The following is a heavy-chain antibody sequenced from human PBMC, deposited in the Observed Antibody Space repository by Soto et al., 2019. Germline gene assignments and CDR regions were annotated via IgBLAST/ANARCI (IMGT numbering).Heavy chain of an antibody. CDR2: INAASGDT. V-gene: IGHV1-3*01. CDR3: VRRHVSATGTDWFDP. CDR1: GSTFTSYG. J-gene: IGHJ5*02. D-gene: IGHD6-13*01. Sequence: GASVKVSCKASGSTFTSYGIHWVRQAPGQRLEWMGWINAASGDTKYSPKFQGRVTITRDTSASTAYMELSSLRSEDTAVYYCVRRHVSATGTDWFDPWGQGTLVTVSS.